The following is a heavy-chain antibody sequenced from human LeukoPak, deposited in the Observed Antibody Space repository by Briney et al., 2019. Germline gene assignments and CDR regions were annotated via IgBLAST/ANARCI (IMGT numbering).Heavy chain of an antibody. Sequence: PGGSLRLSCLLAAFTVIMHHIVWVRQAPGKGLEWVLDIGGRDSEQNYAASVKGRFPISRDNSKTTDYLQMSILTVEDTAKYYYAREGRYGSTGCQFDYWGQGILVTVS. CDR1: AFTVIMHH. V-gene: IGHV3-23*01. D-gene: IGHD3-22*01. CDR2: IGGRDSEQ. J-gene: IGHJ4*02. CDR3: AREGRYGSTGCQFDY.